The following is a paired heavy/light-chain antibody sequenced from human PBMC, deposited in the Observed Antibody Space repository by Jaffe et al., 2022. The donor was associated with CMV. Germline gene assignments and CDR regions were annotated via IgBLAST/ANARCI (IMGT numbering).Heavy chain of an antibody. CDR1: GFTFDDYA. CDR3: AKNIGGTSPFDY. V-gene: IGHV3-9*01. J-gene: IGHJ4*02. CDR2: ISWNSGTI. D-gene: IGHD2-15*01. Sequence: EVQLVESGGGLVQPGRSLRLSCVASGFTFDDYAMHWVRQAPGKGLEWVSGISWNSGTIDYADSVKGRFTISRDNAKNSLFLQMNSLRTEDTGFYYCAKNIGGTSPFDYWGQGTLVTVSS.
Light chain of an antibody. CDR1: QTVGSN. Sequence: EIVMTQSPGTLSVSPGERATLSCRASQTVGSNLAWYQHKPGQAPRLLISDASTRATGIPARFSGSGSGTEFTLTISSLQSEDFAVYYCQHYNRWPRYTFGQGTKLEI. V-gene: IGKV3-15*01. J-gene: IGKJ2*01. CDR2: DAS. CDR3: QHYNRWPRYT.